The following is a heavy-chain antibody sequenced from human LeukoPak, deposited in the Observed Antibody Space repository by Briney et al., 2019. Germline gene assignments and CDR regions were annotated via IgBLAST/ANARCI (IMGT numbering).Heavy chain of an antibody. CDR1: GFTFSSYS. CDR2: ISSSSSYI. CDR3: ARDGGLYYYMDV. J-gene: IGHJ6*03. V-gene: IGHV3-21*01. D-gene: IGHD3-3*01. Sequence: PGGSLRLSCAASGFTFSSYSMNWVRQAPGKGLEWVSSISSSSSYIYYADSVKGRFTISRDNAKNSLYLQMNSLRAEDTAVYYCARDGGLYYYMDVWGKGTTVTISS.